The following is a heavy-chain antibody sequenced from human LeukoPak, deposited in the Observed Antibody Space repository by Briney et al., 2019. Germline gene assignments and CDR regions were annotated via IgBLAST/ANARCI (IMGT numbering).Heavy chain of an antibody. D-gene: IGHD5-18*01. V-gene: IGHV4-30-4*01. CDR1: GGSISSGDYY. CDR2: IYYSGST. CDR3: ARGSSSYGYGEGAYFDY. Sequence: SETLSLTCTVSGGSISSGDYYWSWIRQPPGKGLEWIGYIYYSGSTYYNPSLKSRVTISVDTSKNQFSLKLSSVTAADTAVYYCARGSSSYGYGEGAYFDYWGQGTLVTVSS. J-gene: IGHJ4*02.